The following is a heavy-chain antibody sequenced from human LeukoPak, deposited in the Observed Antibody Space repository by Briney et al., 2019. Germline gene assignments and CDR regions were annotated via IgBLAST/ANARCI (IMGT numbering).Heavy chain of an antibody. D-gene: IGHD3-10*01. CDR2: IYYSGST. Sequence: PSETLSLTCTVSGGSISSYYWSWIRQPPGKRLEWIGYIYYSGSTNYDPSLKSRVTISVDTSKNQFSLKLSSVTAADTAVYYCATTTMVRGVIIALEYNWFYPWGQGTLVTVSS. CDR3: ATTTMVRGVIIALEYNWFYP. J-gene: IGHJ5*02. CDR1: GGSISSYY. V-gene: IGHV4-59*01.